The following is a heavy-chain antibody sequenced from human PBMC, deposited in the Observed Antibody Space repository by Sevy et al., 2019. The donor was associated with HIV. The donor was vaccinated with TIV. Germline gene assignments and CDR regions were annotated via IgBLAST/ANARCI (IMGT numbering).Heavy chain of an antibody. Sequence: ASVKVSCKASGYTFTGYYMHWVRQAPGQGLEWMGWINPNSGGTNYAQKFQGRVTMTRDTSISPAYMELSRLRSDDTAVYYCARGIFWDYYYYMDVWGKGTTVTVSS. D-gene: IGHD3-9*01. CDR1: GYTFTGYY. CDR3: ARGIFWDYYYYMDV. J-gene: IGHJ6*03. V-gene: IGHV1-2*02. CDR2: INPNSGGT.